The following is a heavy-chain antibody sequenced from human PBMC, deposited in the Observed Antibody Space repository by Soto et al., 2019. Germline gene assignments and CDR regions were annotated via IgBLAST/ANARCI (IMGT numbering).Heavy chain of an antibody. Sequence: PSSTXSLTCAVSVGSVNDNRFWTCVRQTPGKGLEWIGETFRKGDTNYNAFLKSRVSISIDKSRNEVSLILTSVTAADTAVYYCVSQVGKGGYGEFDIWGQGTVVTVSS. J-gene: IGHJ3*02. D-gene: IGHD2-21*01. CDR3: VSQVGKGGYGEFDI. CDR1: VGSVNDNRF. CDR2: TFRKGDT. V-gene: IGHV4-4*02.